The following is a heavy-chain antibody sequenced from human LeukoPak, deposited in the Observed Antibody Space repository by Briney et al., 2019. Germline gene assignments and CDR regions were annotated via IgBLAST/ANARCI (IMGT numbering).Heavy chain of an antibody. Sequence: GGSLRLSCAASGFTFSSHGMNWVRQAPGKGLEWVSYITSSGGTIYYADSVKGRFTISRDNAKNSLYLQMNGLRAEDTAVYYCARDKAGYDVDAFDLWGQGTMVTVSS. J-gene: IGHJ3*01. CDR2: ITSSGGTI. CDR1: GFTFSSHG. CDR3: ARDKAGYDVDAFDL. V-gene: IGHV3-48*04. D-gene: IGHD6-13*01.